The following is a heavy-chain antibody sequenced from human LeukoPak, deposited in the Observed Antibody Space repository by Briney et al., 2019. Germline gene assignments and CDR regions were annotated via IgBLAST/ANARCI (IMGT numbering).Heavy chain of an antibody. CDR3: AKERVVAAAPGSFDY. D-gene: IGHD6-13*01. V-gene: IGHV3-30*18. J-gene: IGHJ4*02. Sequence: GGSLRLSCAASGFTFSSYGMHWVRQAPGKGLEWVAVISYDGSNKYYADSVKGRFTISRDNSKNTLYLQMNSLRAEDTAVYCCAKERVVAAAPGSFDYWGQGTLVTVSS. CDR2: ISYDGSNK. CDR1: GFTFSSYG.